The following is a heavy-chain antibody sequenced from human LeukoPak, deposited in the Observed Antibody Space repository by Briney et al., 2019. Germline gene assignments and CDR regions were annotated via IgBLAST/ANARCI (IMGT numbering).Heavy chain of an antibody. Sequence: GGSLRLSCVASGFTFSSYWMSWVRQAPGKGLEWVANIKKDGSEKYYVDPVKGRFTITRDNAKNSLDLQMNSLRAEDTAVYYCARSDIVLQPADGAFDIWGQGTMVTVSS. CDR2: IKKDGSEK. D-gene: IGHD2-8*01. J-gene: IGHJ3*02. CDR1: GFTFSSYW. CDR3: ARSDIVLQPADGAFDI. V-gene: IGHV3-7*01.